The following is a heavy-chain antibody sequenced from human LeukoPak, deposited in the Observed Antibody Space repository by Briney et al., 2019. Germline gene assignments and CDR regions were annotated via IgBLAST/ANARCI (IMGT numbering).Heavy chain of an antibody. D-gene: IGHD3-10*01. CDR1: GGSISSSSYY. CDR2: IYYSGST. V-gene: IGHV4-39*01. Sequence: SETLSLTCTVSGGSISSSSYYWGWIRQPPGKGLEWIGSIYYSGSTYYNPSLKSRVTISVDTSKNQFSLKLSSVTAADTAVYYCARNRYYYGSGTYGVPNWFDPWGQGTLVTVSS. J-gene: IGHJ5*02. CDR3: ARNRYYYGSGTYGVPNWFDP.